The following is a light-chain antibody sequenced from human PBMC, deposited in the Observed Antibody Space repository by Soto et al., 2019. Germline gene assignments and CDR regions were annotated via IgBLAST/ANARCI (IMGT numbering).Light chain of an antibody. Sequence: EIVMTQSPATLSVSPGGRATLSCRASQSVSSNLAWYQQKPGQAPRLLIYGASTRATGIAARFSGSGSGTEFTRTISSLQTEDFAVYYCQQYNNWLSWTCGQGTNVEIK. CDR3: QQYNNWLSWT. CDR1: QSVSSN. CDR2: GAS. V-gene: IGKV3-15*01. J-gene: IGKJ1*01.